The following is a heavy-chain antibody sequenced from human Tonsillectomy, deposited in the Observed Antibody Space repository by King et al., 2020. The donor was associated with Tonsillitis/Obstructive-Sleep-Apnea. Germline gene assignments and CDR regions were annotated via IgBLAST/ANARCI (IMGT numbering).Heavy chain of an antibody. CDR1: GYTFTSYD. D-gene: IGHD2-2*01. CDR2: MNPNSGNT. Sequence: QLVQSGAEVEKPGASVRVSCKASGYTFTSYDINWVRQATGQGLEWMGWMNPNSGNTGYAQKFRGRVTMTRNTSISTAYMELSSLRSEDTAVYYCARRERGYCSSTSGPYWYFDLWGRGTLVTVAS. CDR3: ARRERGYCSSTSGPYWYFDL. V-gene: IGHV1-8*01. J-gene: IGHJ2*01.